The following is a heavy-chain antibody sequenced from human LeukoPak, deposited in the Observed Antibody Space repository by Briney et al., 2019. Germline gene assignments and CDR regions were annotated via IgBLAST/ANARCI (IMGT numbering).Heavy chain of an antibody. Sequence: GGSLRLSCAASGFTFSNYWMSWVRQAPGKGLEWVANIKQDGSEKYYVDSVKGRFTISRDNAKNSLYLQMNSLKTEDTAVYYCTTLPYQLLLFQGGYWGQGTLVTVSS. CDR1: GFTFSNYW. CDR3: TTLPYQLLLFQGGY. J-gene: IGHJ4*02. CDR2: IKQDGSEK. V-gene: IGHV3-7*03. D-gene: IGHD2-21*02.